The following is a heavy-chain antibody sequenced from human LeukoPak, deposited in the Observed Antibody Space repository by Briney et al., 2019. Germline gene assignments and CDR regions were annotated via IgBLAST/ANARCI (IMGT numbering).Heavy chain of an antibody. V-gene: IGHV1-2*02. D-gene: IGHD2-2*02. J-gene: IGHJ6*02. CDR3: ARVGYCSSTSCYTYYYYGMDV. CDR2: INPNSGGT. CDR1: GYTFTGYY. Sequence: ASVKVSCKASGYTFTGYYMHWVRQAPGQGLEWMGWINPNSGGTNYAQKFQGRVTMTRDTSISTAYMELSRLRSDDTAVYYCARVGYCSSTSCYTYYYYGMDVRGQGTTVTVSS.